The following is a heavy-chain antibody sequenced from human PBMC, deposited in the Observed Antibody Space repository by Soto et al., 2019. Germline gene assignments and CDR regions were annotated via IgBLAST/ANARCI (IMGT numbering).Heavy chain of an antibody. CDR1: GFTFSNAW. J-gene: IGHJ4*02. D-gene: IGHD1-26*01. CDR3: SPWVGQK. CDR2: IKSKSDGGTT. V-gene: IGHV3-15*07. Sequence: EVQLVESGGGLVKPGGSLRLSCAASGFTFSNAWMNWVRQAPGKGLEWVGRIKSKSDGGTTDYAARVKGRFTISRDDSKNTMYLQMSSLKPGYTGVYYWSPWVGQKWGQGNLVTVSS.